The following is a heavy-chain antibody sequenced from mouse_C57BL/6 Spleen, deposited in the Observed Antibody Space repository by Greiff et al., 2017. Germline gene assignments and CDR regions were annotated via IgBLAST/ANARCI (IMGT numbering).Heavy chain of an antibody. CDR2: IYPGGGYT. J-gene: IGHJ3*01. CDR1: GYTFTNYW. CDR3: AREHYYGSSPFAY. D-gene: IGHD1-1*01. Sequence: VQLQQSGAELVRPGTSVKMSCKASGYTFTNYWIGWAKQRPGHGLEWIGDIYPGGGYTNYNEKFKGKATLTADKSSSTAYMQFSSLTSEDSAIYYCAREHYYGSSPFAYWGQGTLVTVSA. V-gene: IGHV1-63*01.